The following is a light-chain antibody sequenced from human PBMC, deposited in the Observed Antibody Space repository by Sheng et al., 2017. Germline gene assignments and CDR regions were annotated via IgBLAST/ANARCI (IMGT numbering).Light chain of an antibody. CDR1: QGISNY. J-gene: IGKJ1*01. V-gene: IGKV1-17*03. Sequence: DIQMTQSPSTMSASVGDRVTITCRASQGISNYLAWFQQKPGKVPKRLISAASSLQSGVPSRFSGSGSGTEFTLTISSLQPEDSSTYFCLQHHSYPWTFGQGTKVEIK. CDR2: AAS. CDR3: LQHHSYPWT.